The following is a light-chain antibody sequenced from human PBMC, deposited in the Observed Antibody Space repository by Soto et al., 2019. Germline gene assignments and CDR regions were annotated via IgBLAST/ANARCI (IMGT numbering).Light chain of an antibody. V-gene: IGKV3-15*01. CDR2: GAS. Sequence: EIVVTQSRAALSGSPGERSTLSCRASQSVSSNLAWYQQKPGQAPRLLIYGASTRATGIPARFSGSGSGTEFTLTISSLQSEDFAVYYCQQYNNWPRTFGQGTKVDIK. CDR3: QQYNNWPRT. J-gene: IGKJ1*01. CDR1: QSVSSN.